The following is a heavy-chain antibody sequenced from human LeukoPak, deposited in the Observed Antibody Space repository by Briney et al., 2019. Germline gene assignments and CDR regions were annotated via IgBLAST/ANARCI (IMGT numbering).Heavy chain of an antibody. CDR1: GYTFTGYY. V-gene: IGHV1-2*02. CDR2: INPNSGGT. D-gene: IGHD6-13*01. Sequence: ASVKVSCKASGYTFTGYYMHWVRQAPGQGLEWMGWINPNSGGTNYAQKFQGRVTITADKSTSTAYMELSSLRSEDTAVYYCARLAAADPPEVDYWGQGTLVTVSS. CDR3: ARLAAADPPEVDY. J-gene: IGHJ4*02.